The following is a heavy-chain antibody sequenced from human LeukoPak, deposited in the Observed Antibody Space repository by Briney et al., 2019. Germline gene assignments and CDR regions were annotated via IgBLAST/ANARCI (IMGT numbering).Heavy chain of an antibody. V-gene: IGHV3-73*01. Sequence: PGGSLRLSCAASGFTFSGSAMHWVRQASGKGLEWVGRIRSKANSYATAYAASVKGRFTISRDDSKNTAYLQMNSLRAEDTAVYYCAKSIDYGSGSYPFYYYYYYMDVWGKGTTVTVSS. CDR2: IRSKANSYAT. J-gene: IGHJ6*03. CDR3: AKSIDYGSGSYPFYYYYYYMDV. D-gene: IGHD3-10*01. CDR1: GFTFSGSA.